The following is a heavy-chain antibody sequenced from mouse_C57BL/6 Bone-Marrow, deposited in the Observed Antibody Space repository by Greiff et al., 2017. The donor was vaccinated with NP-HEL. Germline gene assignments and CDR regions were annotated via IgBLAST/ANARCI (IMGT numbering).Heavy chain of an antibody. CDR2: IDPSDSET. D-gene: IGHD4-1*01. CDR1: GYTFTSYW. Sequence: QVQLKQPGAELVRPGSSVKLSCKASGYTFTSYWMHWVKQRPIQGLEWIGNIDPSDSETHYNQQFKDKATLTVDKSSSTAYMQLSSLTSEDSAVYYCARALGPYYFDYWGQGTTLTVSS. CDR3: ARALGPYYFDY. V-gene: IGHV1-52*01. J-gene: IGHJ2*01.